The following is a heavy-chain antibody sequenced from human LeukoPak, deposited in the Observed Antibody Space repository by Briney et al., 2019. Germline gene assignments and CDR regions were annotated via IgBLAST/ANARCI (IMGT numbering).Heavy chain of an antibody. V-gene: IGHV3-48*03. Sequence: GSLRLSCAASGFTFSSYEMNWVRQAPGKGLEWVSYISSSGSTIYYADSVKGRFTISRDNAKNSLYLQMNSLRAEDTAVYYCARGDSGSYYFDYWGQGTLVTVSS. D-gene: IGHD1-26*01. CDR3: ARGDSGSYYFDY. CDR2: ISSSGSTI. CDR1: GFTFSSYE. J-gene: IGHJ4*02.